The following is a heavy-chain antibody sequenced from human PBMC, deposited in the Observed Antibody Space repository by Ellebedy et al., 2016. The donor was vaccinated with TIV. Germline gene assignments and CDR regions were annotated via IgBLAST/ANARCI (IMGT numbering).Heavy chain of an antibody. CDR3: ASGPSPVAARRNYYYYYMDV. J-gene: IGHJ6*03. CDR1: GGSFSGYY. V-gene: IGHV4-34*01. D-gene: IGHD6-6*01. CDR2: INHSGST. Sequence: SETLSLXXAVYGGSFSGYYWSWIRQPPGKGLEWIGEINHSGSTNYNPSLKSRVTISVDTSKNQFSLKLSSVTAADTAVYYCASGPSPVAARRNYYYYYMDVWGKGTTVTVSS.